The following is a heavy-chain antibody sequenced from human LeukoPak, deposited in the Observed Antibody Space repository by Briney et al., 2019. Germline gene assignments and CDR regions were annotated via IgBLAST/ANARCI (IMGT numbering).Heavy chain of an antibody. CDR1: GFTFSSYG. CDR3: ARVVPPTDYGSGSYFWDPYYFDY. D-gene: IGHD3-10*01. J-gene: IGHJ4*02. CDR2: ISGSGGST. V-gene: IGHV3-23*01. Sequence: EGSLRLSCAASGFTFSSYGMSWVRQAPGKRLEWVSAISGSGGSTYYADSVKGRFTISRDNSKNTLYLQMNSLRAEDTAVYYCARVVPPTDYGSGSYFWDPYYFDYWGQGTLVTVSS.